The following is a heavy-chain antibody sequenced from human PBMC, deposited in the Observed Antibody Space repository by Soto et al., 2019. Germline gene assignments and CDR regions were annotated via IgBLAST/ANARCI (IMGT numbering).Heavy chain of an antibody. CDR2: IYHSGST. CDR3: AIGGDGLDY. CDR1: GGSISSGGYS. D-gene: IGHD2-21*02. Sequence: PSETLSLTCAVSGGSISSGGYSWSWIRQPPGKGLEWIGYIYHSGSTYYNPSLKSRVTISVDRSKNQFSLKLSSVTAADTAVYYCAIGGDGLDYWGQGTLVTVSS. V-gene: IGHV4-30-2*01. J-gene: IGHJ4*02.